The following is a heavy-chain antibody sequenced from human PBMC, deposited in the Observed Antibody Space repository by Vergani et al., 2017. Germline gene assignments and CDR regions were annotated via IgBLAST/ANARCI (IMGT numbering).Heavy chain of an antibody. CDR1: GFIFQNYT. J-gene: IGHJ6*04. CDR2: ISNDGRHT. V-gene: IGHV3-30*04. CDR3: RGEMDV. Sequence: VQVVESGGGLVQPGGSLRLSCATYGFIFQNYTMHWVRQAPGKGLEWVALISNDGRHTYYADSVRGRFSISRDNSKNTLYLQMNSLRTEDTANYYCRGEMDVWGKGTTVTVSS.